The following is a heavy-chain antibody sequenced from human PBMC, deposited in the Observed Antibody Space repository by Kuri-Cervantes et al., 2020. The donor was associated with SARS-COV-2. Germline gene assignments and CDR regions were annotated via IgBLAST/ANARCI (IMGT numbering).Heavy chain of an antibody. V-gene: IGHV4-39*07. D-gene: IGHD2-21*02. Sequence: ESLKISCTVSGGSISSSSYYWGWIRQPPGKGLEWIGSIYHSGSAYYNPSLKSRVTISVDRSKNQFSLRLTSVTAADTAVYYCARVVVTATYYFDCWGQGTLVTVSS. CDR2: IYHSGSA. J-gene: IGHJ4*02. CDR3: ARVVVTATYYFDC. CDR1: GGSISSSSYY.